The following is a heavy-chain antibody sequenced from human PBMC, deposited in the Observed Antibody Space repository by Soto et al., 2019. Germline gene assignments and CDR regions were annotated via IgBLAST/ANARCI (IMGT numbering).Heavy chain of an antibody. J-gene: IGHJ3*02. Sequence: LRLSCAASGFAFSDYSLHWVRQAPGKGLQWVALISYDGNNKDFADSVNGRFSISRDNSRNTLYLQLNSLRLEDTAMYYCARDGSPYGEPHDAFDIWGQGTLVTVSS. D-gene: IGHD4-17*01. CDR3: ARDGSPYGEPHDAFDI. CDR1: GFAFSDYS. V-gene: IGHV3-30-3*01. CDR2: ISYDGNNK.